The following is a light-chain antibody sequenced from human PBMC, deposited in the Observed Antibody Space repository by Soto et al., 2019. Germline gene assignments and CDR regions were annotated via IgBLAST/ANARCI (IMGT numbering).Light chain of an antibody. J-gene: IGLJ2*01. V-gene: IGLV6-57*04. CDR2: EDK. CDR3: QSFDSNNEHVV. CDR1: SGSIGSNY. Sequence: NFMLTQPHSVSESPGNTVTISCTRSSGSIGSNYVQGYQQRPGRAPATVIYEDKQRPSGVPDRFSGSIDGSSNSASLTISGLKTGDEAVYYCQSFDSNNEHVVFGGGTKLTVL.